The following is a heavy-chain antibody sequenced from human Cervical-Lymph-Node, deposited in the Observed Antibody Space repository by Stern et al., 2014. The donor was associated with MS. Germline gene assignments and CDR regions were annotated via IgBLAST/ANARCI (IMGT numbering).Heavy chain of an antibody. CDR2: ITPRFDQA. Sequence: VQLVQSGAEVKKPGSSVKVSCKASGGTFTTHGISWVRQAPGQGLEWMGGITPRFDQANYAQKFQGSVTIPADDSTSTAYRELSSLRSADTPIYHCASHFPNWNPFFDYWGQGTLVTVSS. J-gene: IGHJ4*02. CDR3: ASHFPNWNPFFDY. V-gene: IGHV1-69*01. CDR1: GGTFTTHG. D-gene: IGHD1-1*01.